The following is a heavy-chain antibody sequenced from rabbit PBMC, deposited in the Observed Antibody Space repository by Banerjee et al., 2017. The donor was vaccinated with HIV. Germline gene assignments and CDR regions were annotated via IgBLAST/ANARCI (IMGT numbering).Heavy chain of an antibody. V-gene: IGHV1S45*01. Sequence: QEQLEESGGDLVKPEGSLTLTCTASGFSFSSSYWICWVRQAPGKGLDGTACIVGGDSSATYYASWVNGRFTISRSTSLNTVDLKMTSLTGADTATYFCARDTYRAAGYGYYFNLWG. D-gene: IGHD6-1*01. CDR3: ARDTYRAAGYGYYFNL. J-gene: IGHJ4*01. CDR1: GFSFSSSYW. CDR2: IVGGDSSAT.